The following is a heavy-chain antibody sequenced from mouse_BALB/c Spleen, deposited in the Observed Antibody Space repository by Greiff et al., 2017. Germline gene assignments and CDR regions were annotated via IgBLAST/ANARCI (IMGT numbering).Heavy chain of an antibody. D-gene: IGHD2-14*01. CDR2: ISYSGST. J-gene: IGHJ4*01. CDR1: GYSITSDYA. CDR3: ASLYYRYDEGGFAMDY. V-gene: IGHV3-2*02. Sequence: DVQLQESGPGLVKPSQSLSLTCTVTGYSITSDYAWNWIRQFPGNKLEWMGYISYSGSTSYNPSLKSRISITRDTSKNQFFLQLNSVTTEDTATYYCASLYYRYDEGGFAMDYWGQGTSVTVSS.